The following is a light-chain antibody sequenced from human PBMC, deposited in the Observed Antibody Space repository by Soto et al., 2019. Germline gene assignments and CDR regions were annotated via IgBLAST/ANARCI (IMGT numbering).Light chain of an antibody. J-gene: IGKJ1*01. Sequence: EIVMTQSPATLPVSPGERATLSCRASQSVSSNLAWYQQKPGQAPRLLIYGASTRATGIPARFSGSGSGTEVTLPISSLQSEDFAVYYCQQYNNWPPWTFGQGTKVEIK. V-gene: IGKV3-15*01. CDR2: GAS. CDR3: QQYNNWPPWT. CDR1: QSVSSN.